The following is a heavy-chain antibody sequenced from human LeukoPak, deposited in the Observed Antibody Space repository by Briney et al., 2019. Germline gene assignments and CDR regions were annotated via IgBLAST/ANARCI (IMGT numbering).Heavy chain of an antibody. V-gene: IGHV4-4*09. CDR2: IYTSGST. Sequence: SETLSLTCTVSGGSISSYYWSWIRQPPGKGLEWIGYIYTSGSTNYNPSLKSRVTISVDTSKDQFSLKLSSVTAADTAVYYCARGPLCSGGSCYLYYFDYWGQGTLVTVSS. J-gene: IGHJ4*02. CDR1: GGSISSYY. D-gene: IGHD2-15*01. CDR3: ARGPLCSGGSCYLYYFDY.